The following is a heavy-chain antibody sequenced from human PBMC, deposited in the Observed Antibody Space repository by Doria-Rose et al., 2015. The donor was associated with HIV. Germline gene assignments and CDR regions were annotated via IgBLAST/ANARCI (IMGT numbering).Heavy chain of an antibody. CDR3: ARSGTNREFDQ. J-gene: IGHJ4*02. V-gene: IGHV1-18*01. CDR1: GCTFTSYN. CDR2: ISTYNGNT. D-gene: IGHD1-26*01. Sequence: QVQLVQSGAEVQKPGASVKVSCKASGCTFTSYNLNWIRQAPGQGLEWMGWISTYNGNTHYVQNFQGGVTMTRDTSTSTVYLELRSLRPDDTAMYYCARSGTNREFDQWGQGTLVTVSS.